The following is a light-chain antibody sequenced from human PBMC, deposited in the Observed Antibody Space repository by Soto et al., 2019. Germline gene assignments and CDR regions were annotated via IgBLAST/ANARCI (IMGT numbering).Light chain of an antibody. CDR1: QSISSN. CDR2: GAT. J-gene: IGKJ1*01. Sequence: EIVMTHSPDTLSVSPGERATLSSRASQSISSNLARYLQKVGKAPRLLIDGATSRATGIPDRFSGSGSGTDFTLTINRLEPEDFAVYYCQQYGSTPVTFGQGTKVDIK. CDR3: QQYGSTPVT. V-gene: IGKV3-20*01.